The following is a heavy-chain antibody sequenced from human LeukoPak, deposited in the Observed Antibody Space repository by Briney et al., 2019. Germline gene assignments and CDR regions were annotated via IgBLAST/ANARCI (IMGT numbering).Heavy chain of an antibody. Sequence: SETLSLTCTVSGGSISSRSYYWGWVRQPPGKGLEWIGTIYHSGSTYYNPSLKSRLIISVDTSKNQFSLKLSSVTAADTAVYYCARHFPGGSGCLYYFDYWGQGTLVTVSS. CDR1: GGSISSRSYY. J-gene: IGHJ4*02. CDR2: IYHSGST. V-gene: IGHV4-39*01. CDR3: ARHFPGGSGCLYYFDY. D-gene: IGHD3-3*01.